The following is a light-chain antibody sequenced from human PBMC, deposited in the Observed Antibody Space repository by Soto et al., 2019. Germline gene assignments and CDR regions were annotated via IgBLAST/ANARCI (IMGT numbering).Light chain of an antibody. V-gene: IGKV3-20*01. CDR1: QSVSSSD. CDR2: DAS. CDR3: QQYGSSAPIT. Sequence: EVVLTQSPGTLSLSPGAGATLSCRASQSVSSSDLAWYQQKPGQAPRLLMYDASSRATGIPDRFSGSGSGTDFTLTISRLEPEDFALYYCQQYGSSAPITFGQGTRLEIK. J-gene: IGKJ5*01.